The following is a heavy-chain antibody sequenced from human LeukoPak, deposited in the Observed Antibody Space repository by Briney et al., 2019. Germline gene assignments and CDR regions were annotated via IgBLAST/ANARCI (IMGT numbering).Heavy chain of an antibody. J-gene: IGHJ4*02. CDR3: AKDQIVVVPAAPDY. CDR2: RRYDGSNK. Sequence: GGSLRLFCAASGGTVSSNYMSWVRQAPGKGLEWVAFRRYDGSNKYYADSVKGRFTISRDNSKNTLYLQMNSLRAEDTAVYYCAKDQIVVVPAAPDYWGQGTLVTVSS. D-gene: IGHD2-2*01. V-gene: IGHV3-30*02. CDR1: GGTVSSNY.